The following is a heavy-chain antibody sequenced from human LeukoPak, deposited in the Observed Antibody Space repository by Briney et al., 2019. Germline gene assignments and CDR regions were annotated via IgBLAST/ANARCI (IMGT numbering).Heavy chain of an antibody. J-gene: IGHJ6*02. Sequence: ASVKVSCKASGYTFTGYYMHWARQAPGQGLEWMGWINPNSGGTNYAQKFQGRVTMTRDTSISTAYMELSRLRSDDTAVYYCARVDGDYDGNYYYYYGMDVWGQGTTVTVSS. CDR2: INPNSGGT. CDR1: GYTFTGYY. CDR3: ARVDGDYDGNYYYYYGMDV. D-gene: IGHD4-23*01. V-gene: IGHV1-2*02.